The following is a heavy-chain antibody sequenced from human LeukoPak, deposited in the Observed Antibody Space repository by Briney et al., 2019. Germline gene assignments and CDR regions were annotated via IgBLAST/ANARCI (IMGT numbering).Heavy chain of an antibody. CDR2: IYHSGST. CDR1: GGSISSSNW. Sequence: PSGTLSLTCAVSGGSISSSNWWSWVRQPPGKGLEWIGEIYHSGSTYYNPSLKSRVTISVDTSKNQFSLKLSSVTAADTAVYYCARSSLEDDIPLPDAFDIWGQGTMVTVSS. CDR3: ARSSLEDDIPLPDAFDI. V-gene: IGHV4-4*02. J-gene: IGHJ3*02. D-gene: IGHD3-9*01.